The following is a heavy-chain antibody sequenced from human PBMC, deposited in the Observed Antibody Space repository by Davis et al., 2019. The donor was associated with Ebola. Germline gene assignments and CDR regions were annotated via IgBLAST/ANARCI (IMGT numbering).Heavy chain of an antibody. Sequence: GGSLRLSCAGSGFTFSDYYMSWIRQAPGKGLEWVSFISGSGTTVSYADSVRGRFTISRDNAKKSVYLQIHSLRVEDTAIYYCAKTMGWLQESGEEYFQNWGQGNLVTVS. CDR2: ISGSGTTV. D-gene: IGHD5-24*01. CDR1: GFTFSDYY. J-gene: IGHJ1*01. CDR3: AKTMGWLQESGEEYFQN. V-gene: IGHV3-11*01.